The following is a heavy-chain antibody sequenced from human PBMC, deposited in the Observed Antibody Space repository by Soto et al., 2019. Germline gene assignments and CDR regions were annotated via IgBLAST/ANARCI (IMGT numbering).Heavy chain of an antibody. CDR3: SKVLTTHTFGPLDP. Sequence: LRLSCVASGFTFDDYGMHWVRQAPGKGLEWVSGISWNSGSIGYADSVKGRFTISRDNAKNSLYLQMNSLRAEDTAFYFCSKVLTTHTFGPLDPWGEGTLVTVSS. V-gene: IGHV3-9*01. J-gene: IGHJ5*02. CDR1: GFTFDDYG. CDR2: ISWNSGSI. D-gene: IGHD3-16*01.